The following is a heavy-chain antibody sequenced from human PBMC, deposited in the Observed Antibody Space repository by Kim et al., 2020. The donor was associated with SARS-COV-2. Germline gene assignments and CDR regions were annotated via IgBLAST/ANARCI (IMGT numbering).Heavy chain of an antibody. Sequence: GGSLRLSCAASGFTFSSYSMNWVRQAPGKGLEWVSSISSSSSYIYYADSVKGRFTISRDNAKNSLYLQMNSLRAEDTAVYYCARDCLDCRGLLWFGELSRKPDAFDIWGQGTMVTVSS. D-gene: IGHD3-10*01. CDR1: GFTFSSYS. CDR3: ARDCLDCRGLLWFGELSRKPDAFDI. CDR2: ISSSSSYI. V-gene: IGHV3-21*01. J-gene: IGHJ3*02.